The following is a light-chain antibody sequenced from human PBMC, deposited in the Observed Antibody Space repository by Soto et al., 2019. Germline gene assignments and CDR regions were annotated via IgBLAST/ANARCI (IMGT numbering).Light chain of an antibody. V-gene: IGKV3-20*01. CDR3: QQCGSSPLT. CDR1: QGVSSSS. J-gene: IGKJ4*01. CDR2: DAS. Sequence: EIVLTRSPDTLSLSPGERATLSCRASQGVSSSSLAWYQQKPGQAPRLLIYDASTRSTGIPDRFTGSGSGTDFTLTISRLEPEDFAVYYCQQCGSSPLTFGGGTKVDIK.